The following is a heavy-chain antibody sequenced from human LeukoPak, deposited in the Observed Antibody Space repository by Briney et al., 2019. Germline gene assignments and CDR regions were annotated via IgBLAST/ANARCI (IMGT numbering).Heavy chain of an antibody. CDR3: ASSTLGYWLDY. J-gene: IGHJ4*02. Sequence: SETLSLTRAVYGGSFSGYYWSWIRQPPGKGLEWIGEINHSGSTNYNPSLKSRVTISVDTSKNQFSLKLSSVTAADTAVYYCASSTLGYWLDYWGQGTLVTVSS. D-gene: IGHD1-26*01. CDR1: GGSFSGYY. V-gene: IGHV4-34*01. CDR2: INHSGST.